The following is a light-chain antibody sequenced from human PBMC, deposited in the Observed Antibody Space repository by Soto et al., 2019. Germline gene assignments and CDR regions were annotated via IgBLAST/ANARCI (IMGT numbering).Light chain of an antibody. Sequence: QSVLTQPPSVSGAPGQRVTISCAGSSSNIGATSVHWYQQVPGAAPKLLIYGNDNRPSGVPDRFSGSKSGTSASLAITGLQAEDEADYYCQTYDYSLSSSAFGGGTKLTVL. J-gene: IGLJ3*02. CDR2: GND. V-gene: IGLV1-40*01. CDR1: SSNIGATS. CDR3: QTYDYSLSSSA.